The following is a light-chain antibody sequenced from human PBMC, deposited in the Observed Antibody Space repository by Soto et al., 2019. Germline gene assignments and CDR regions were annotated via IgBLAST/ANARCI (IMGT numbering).Light chain of an antibody. CDR2: GAS. CDR1: QSVTSNY. Sequence: EIVLTQSPGTLSLSPGERATLSCGASQSVTSNYLAWYQQKPGQAPRLLIYGASRRATGVPDRFIGSGSGTDFTLTISRLEPEDFAVYYRQHYITSLTTFGQGTKVDIK. J-gene: IGKJ1*01. CDR3: QHYITSLTT. V-gene: IGKV3-20*01.